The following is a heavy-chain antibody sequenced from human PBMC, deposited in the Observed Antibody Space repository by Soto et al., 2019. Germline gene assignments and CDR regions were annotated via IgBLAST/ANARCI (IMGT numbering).Heavy chain of an antibody. CDR2: IIPIFGTA. V-gene: IGHV1-69*13. Sequence: GASVKVSCKASGGTFSSYAISWVRQAPGQGLEWMGGIIPIFGTANYAQKFQGRVTITADESTSTAYMELSSLRSEDTAVYYCARCSGGSCYDDAFDIWGQGTMVTVSS. CDR3: ARCSGGSCYDDAFDI. J-gene: IGHJ3*02. D-gene: IGHD2-15*01. CDR1: GGTFSSYA.